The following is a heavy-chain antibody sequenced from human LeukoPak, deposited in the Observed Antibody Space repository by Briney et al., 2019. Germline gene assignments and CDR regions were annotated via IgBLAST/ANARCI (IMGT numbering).Heavy chain of an antibody. J-gene: IGHJ3*02. CDR3: AKVAGSGWLNDAFDI. V-gene: IGHV3-30*18. CDR2: ISYDGSNK. D-gene: IGHD6-19*01. CDR1: GFTFSSYG. Sequence: GGSLRLSCAASGFTFSSYGMHWVRQAPGKGLEWVAAISYDGSNKYYADSVKGRFTISRDNSKNTLYLQMNSLRAEDTAVYYCAKVAGSGWLNDAFDIWGQGTMVTVSS.